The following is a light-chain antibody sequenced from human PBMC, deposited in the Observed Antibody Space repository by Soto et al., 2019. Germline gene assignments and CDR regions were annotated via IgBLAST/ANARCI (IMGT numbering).Light chain of an antibody. CDR2: DAS. Sequence: EIVLTQSPGTLSLSPGERATLSCRASQSIRNVYLAWYQQKPGQAPRLLIYDASNRATGIPDRFSGSGSGTDFTLTINRLEPEDFAVYSCQQSGSSPRTFGQGTKREIK. J-gene: IGKJ2*01. CDR1: QSIRNVY. V-gene: IGKV3-20*01. CDR3: QQSGSSPRT.